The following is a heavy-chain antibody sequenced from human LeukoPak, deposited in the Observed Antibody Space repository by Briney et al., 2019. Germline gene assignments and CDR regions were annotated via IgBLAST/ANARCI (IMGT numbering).Heavy chain of an antibody. Sequence: GSSVKVSCKASGGTFSSYAISWVRQAPGQGLEWMGSIIPILGIANYAQKFQGRVTITADKSTSTAYMELSSLRSEDTAVYYCARGVAVAGKYYFDYWGQGTLVTVSS. CDR2: IIPILGIA. J-gene: IGHJ4*02. CDR3: ARGVAVAGKYYFDY. CDR1: GGTFSSYA. V-gene: IGHV1-69*04. D-gene: IGHD6-19*01.